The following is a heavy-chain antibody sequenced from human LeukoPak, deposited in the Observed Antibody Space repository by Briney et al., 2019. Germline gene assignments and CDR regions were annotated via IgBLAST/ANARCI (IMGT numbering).Heavy chain of an antibody. Sequence: GGSLRLSCAASGFTFSSYSMNWVRQAPGKGLVWVSRISSDGSTTTYADSVKGRFTISKDNAKNMVYLQMNSLRAGDTAVYHCVRLAGPGYWGQGTLVTVSS. CDR1: GFTFSSYS. CDR3: VRLAGPGY. V-gene: IGHV3-74*01. D-gene: IGHD6-19*01. J-gene: IGHJ4*02. CDR2: ISSDGSTT.